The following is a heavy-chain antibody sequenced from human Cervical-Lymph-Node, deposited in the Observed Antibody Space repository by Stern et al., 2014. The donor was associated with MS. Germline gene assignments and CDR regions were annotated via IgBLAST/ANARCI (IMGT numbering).Heavy chain of an antibody. J-gene: IGHJ6*02. D-gene: IGHD6-19*01. CDR1: GYTFTSYY. CDR3: AREVAGHRLGMMDV. CDR2: INPSGGST. V-gene: IGHV1-46*01. Sequence: QVQLVQSGAEVKKPGASVKVSCKASGYTFTSYYMHWVRQAPGQGLEWMGIINPSGGSTCSAKKPQGRVTMTRDTSTRTVYMELSSLSSEDTAVYYCAREVAGHRLGMMDVWGQGTTVTVSS.